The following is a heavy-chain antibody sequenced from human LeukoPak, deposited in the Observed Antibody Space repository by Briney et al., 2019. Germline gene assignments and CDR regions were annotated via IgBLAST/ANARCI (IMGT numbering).Heavy chain of an antibody. V-gene: IGHV3-23*01. J-gene: IGHJ4*02. CDR3: AKALGITLFGVVSPIIY. D-gene: IGHD3-3*01. Sequence: PGGSLRLSCAASGFTFPSYAMTWVRQAPGKGLEWVSGISGSGERTYYADSVKGRFTISRDNSKNTLYLQMNSLRAEDTAVYYCAKALGITLFGVVSPIIYWGQGTLVTVSS. CDR2: ISGSGERT. CDR1: GFTFPSYA.